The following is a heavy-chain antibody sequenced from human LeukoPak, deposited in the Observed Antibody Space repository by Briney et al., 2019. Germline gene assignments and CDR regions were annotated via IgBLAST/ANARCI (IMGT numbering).Heavy chain of an antibody. CDR1: GFTFNKYG. J-gene: IGHJ4*02. V-gene: IGHV3-33*01. CDR3: ARDRGSDDPIDY. Sequence: GGSLRLSCAASGFTFNKYGMHWVRQAPGKGPEWVAVIWHDGRNKYYADSVKGRFTVSRDNSKNTLYLQMSSRRAEDTAVYYCARDRGSDDPIDYWGQGTPVTVSS. CDR2: IWHDGRNK. D-gene: IGHD2-15*01.